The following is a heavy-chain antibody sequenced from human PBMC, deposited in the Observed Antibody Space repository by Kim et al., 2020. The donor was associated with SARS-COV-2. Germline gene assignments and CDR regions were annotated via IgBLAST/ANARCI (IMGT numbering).Heavy chain of an antibody. D-gene: IGHD1-26*01. CDR1: GFTFSSYA. J-gene: IGHJ4*02. CDR2: INGIRGGVGST. Sequence: GGSLRLSCAASGFTFSSYAMTWVRQAPGKGLEWVSGINGIRGGVGSTYYADSVKGRFTISRDNSRNTLYLQMNSLRVEYTAVYFCAKRLSGRIDYWGQGTLVTVSS. CDR3: AKRLSGRIDY. V-gene: IGHV3-23*01.